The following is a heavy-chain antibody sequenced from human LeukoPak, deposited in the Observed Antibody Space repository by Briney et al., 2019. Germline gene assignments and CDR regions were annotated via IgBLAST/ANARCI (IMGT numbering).Heavy chain of an antibody. Sequence: GGSLRLSCAASGFTFSIYTMNWVRQAPGKGLEWVSSISSSSNYIYYADSVKGRFTISRDNAKNSLYLQMNSLRAEDTAVYYCARDYDGSGYFGYWGQGTLVAVSS. J-gene: IGHJ4*02. CDR3: ARDYDGSGYFGY. CDR1: GFTFSIYT. V-gene: IGHV3-21*01. CDR2: ISSSSNYI. D-gene: IGHD3-22*01.